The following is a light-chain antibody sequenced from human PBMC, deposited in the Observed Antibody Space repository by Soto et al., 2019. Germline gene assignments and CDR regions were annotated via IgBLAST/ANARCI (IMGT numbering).Light chain of an antibody. J-gene: IGLJ3*02. CDR2: DDG. CDR1: SSDIGTCNL. Sequence: QSVLTQPASVSGSPGQSVTISCTGTSSDIGTCNLVSWYQQHPGKAPKLLVYDDGNRPSGVSDRFSGSKSGNTASLTISGLQAEDEAYYYCCSYAGSNTWVFGGGTKVTVL. CDR3: CSYAGSNTWV. V-gene: IGLV2-23*01.